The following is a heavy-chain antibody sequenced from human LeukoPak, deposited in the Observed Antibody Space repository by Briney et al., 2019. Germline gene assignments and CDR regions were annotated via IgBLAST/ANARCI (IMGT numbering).Heavy chain of an antibody. CDR1: GYTFTSFV. V-gene: IGHV1-18*01. D-gene: IGHD3-22*01. CDR3: ARGIYYYDSSGYYSH. J-gene: IGHJ4*02. CDR2: ISAYNGNT. Sequence: ASVKVSCKASGYTFTSFVISWVRQAPGQGLEWMGWISAYNGNTNYAQKLQGRVTMTTDTSTSTAYMELRSLRSDDTAVYYCARGIYYYDSSGYYSHRGQGTLVTVSS.